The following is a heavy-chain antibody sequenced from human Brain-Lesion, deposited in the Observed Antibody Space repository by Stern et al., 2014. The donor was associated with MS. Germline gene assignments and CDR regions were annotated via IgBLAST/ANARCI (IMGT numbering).Heavy chain of an antibody. J-gene: IGHJ4*02. Sequence: VQLVQSGAEVKKPGESLKISCEASGYLFDDYWIGWVRQMSGRGLELVAIIFPRDSNTRYSPSVQGQVTISADKSISTAYLRGGSRKAADPPMYYCARSPATPSGYDRFDYWGQGALVTVSS. D-gene: IGHD5-12*01. CDR3: ARSPATPSGYDRFDY. CDR2: IFPRDSNT. CDR1: GYLFDDYW. V-gene: IGHV5-51*03.